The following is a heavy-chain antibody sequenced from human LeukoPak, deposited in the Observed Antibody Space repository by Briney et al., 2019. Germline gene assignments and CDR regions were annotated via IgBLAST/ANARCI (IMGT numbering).Heavy chain of an antibody. CDR3: ARDGSGGGVPY. D-gene: IGHD3-16*01. CDR2: IIPIFGTA. J-gene: IGHJ4*02. V-gene: IGHV1-69*13. CDR1: GYTFTSYG. Sequence: ASVRVSCKASGYTFTSYGISWVRQAPGQGLEWMGGIIPIFGTANYAQKFQGRVTITADESTSTAYMELSSLRSEDTAVYYCARDGSGGGVPYWGQGTLVTVSS.